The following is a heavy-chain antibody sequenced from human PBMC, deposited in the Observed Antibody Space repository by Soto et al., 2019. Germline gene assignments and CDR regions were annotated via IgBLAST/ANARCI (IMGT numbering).Heavy chain of an antibody. CDR2: ISHDGDNK. Sequence: QVQLVESGGGVVQPGRSLRLSCAASGFTFSSYGMHWVRQAPGKGLEWVAVISHDGDNKYYADSVKGRFTISRDNFTNTLYMRISSLRDEDTAVYYCAKEREMATMTFAYWGQGTLAPFAS. V-gene: IGHV3-30*18. J-gene: IGHJ4*02. CDR1: GFTFSSYG. D-gene: IGHD5-12*01. CDR3: AKEREMATMTFAY.